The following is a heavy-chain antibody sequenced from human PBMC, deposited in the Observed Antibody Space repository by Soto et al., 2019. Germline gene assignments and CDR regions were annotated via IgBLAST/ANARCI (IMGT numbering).Heavy chain of an antibody. Sequence: SETLCLTCTVAGGSISSGGYYWSWLRQHPGKGLEWIGYIYYSGSTYYNPSLKSRVTISVDTSKNQFSLKLSSVTAADTAVYYCARESVVARLPDYYYYGMDVWGQGTTVTVSS. D-gene: IGHD2-15*01. CDR1: GGSISSGGYY. CDR2: IYYSGST. J-gene: IGHJ6*02. CDR3: ARESVVARLPDYYYYGMDV. V-gene: IGHV4-31*03.